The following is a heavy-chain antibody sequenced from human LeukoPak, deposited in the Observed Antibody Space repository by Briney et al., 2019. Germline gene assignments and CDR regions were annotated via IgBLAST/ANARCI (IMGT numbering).Heavy chain of an antibody. CDR1: GGSISSSSYY. CDR3: AREADRWFDP. J-gene: IGHJ5*02. V-gene: IGHV4-39*07. Sequence: SETLSLTRTVSGGSISSSSYYWGWIRQPPGKGLEWIGSMYYSGSTYYNPSLKSRVTISVDTSKNQFSLKLSSVTAADTAVYYCAREADRWFDPWGQGTLVTVSS. CDR2: MYYSGST.